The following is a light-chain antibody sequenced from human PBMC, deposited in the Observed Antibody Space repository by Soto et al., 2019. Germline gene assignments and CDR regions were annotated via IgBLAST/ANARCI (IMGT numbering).Light chain of an antibody. V-gene: IGKV2-30*01. CDR1: QSLVSSDGDAY. J-gene: IGKJ1*01. CDR2: KVS. Sequence: DGVMNQSPLSLSVTLGQSASISCRSSQSLVSSDGDAYLNWFHQRPGQSPRRLMYKVSDRDSGVPDRFSGNGAGTYFTLTINKVEAEDIGVCYCLQGTHFPPWAFGQGTKVDIK. CDR3: LQGTHFPPWA.